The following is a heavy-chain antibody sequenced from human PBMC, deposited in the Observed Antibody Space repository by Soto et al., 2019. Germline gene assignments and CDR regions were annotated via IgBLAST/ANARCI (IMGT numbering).Heavy chain of an antibody. J-gene: IGHJ5*02. CDR3: ARTSYDISGTAADP. CDR1: GGSISSGGYY. Sequence: QVQLQESGPGLVKPSQTLSLTCTVSGGSISSGGYYWSWIRQHPGKGLEWIGYIYYSGSTYYNPSLKVRATIXVXTXQNQFSLKLSSVTAADTAVYYCARTSYDISGTAADPWGQGTLVTVSS. D-gene: IGHD3-22*01. CDR2: IYYSGST. V-gene: IGHV4-31*03.